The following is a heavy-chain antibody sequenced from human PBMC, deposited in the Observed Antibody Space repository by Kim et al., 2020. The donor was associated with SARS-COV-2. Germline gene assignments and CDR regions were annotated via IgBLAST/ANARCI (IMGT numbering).Heavy chain of an antibody. CDR3: ARYPSDSAAAAGTGHYFDY. D-gene: IGHD6-13*01. Sequence: GGSLRLSCAASGFTFSNYTMNWVRQAPGKGLEWVSSISGGSSYIYYADSVKGRFTISRDNAKSSLYLQMNSLRAEDTAVYYCARYPSDSAAAAGTGHYFDYWGQGTLVTVAS. CDR2: ISGGSSYI. CDR1: GFTFSNYT. V-gene: IGHV3-21*01. J-gene: IGHJ4*02.